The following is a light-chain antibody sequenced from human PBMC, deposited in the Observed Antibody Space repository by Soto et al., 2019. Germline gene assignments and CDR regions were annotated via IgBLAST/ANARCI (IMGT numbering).Light chain of an antibody. CDR1: QSVSSY. Sequence: EIVLTQSPATLSLSPGERATLSCRASQSVSSYLAWYQQKPGQAPRLLIYDASNRATGIPARFSGSGSGTDFTLTISSLEPEDFAVYYGQQRSNWPLTFGGGTNLEIK. J-gene: IGKJ4*01. V-gene: IGKV3-11*01. CDR3: QQRSNWPLT. CDR2: DAS.